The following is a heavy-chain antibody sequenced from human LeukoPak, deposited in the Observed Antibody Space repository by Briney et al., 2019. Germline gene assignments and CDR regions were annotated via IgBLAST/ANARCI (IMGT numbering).Heavy chain of an antibody. J-gene: IGHJ4*02. V-gene: IGHV1-69*04. CDR2: IIPILGIA. CDR3: ARDYGGHVRANGY. D-gene: IGHD4-17*01. Sequence: ASVNVSCKASGGTFSSYAISWVRQAPGQGLEWMGRIIPILGIANYAQKFQGRVTITADKSTSTAYMELSSLRSEDTAVYYCARDYGGHVRANGYWGQGTLVTVSS. CDR1: GGTFSSYA.